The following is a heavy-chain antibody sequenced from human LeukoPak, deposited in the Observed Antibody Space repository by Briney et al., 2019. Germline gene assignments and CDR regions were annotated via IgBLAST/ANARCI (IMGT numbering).Heavy chain of an antibody. CDR3: ARSDWFDP. Sequence: GGSLRLSCAASGFTLSGYWMHRVRQAPGKGLVWVSRIKGDGSITSYADSVKGRFTIFRDNAKNTLYLQMNSLRAEDTAVYYCARSDWFDPWGQGTLVTVSS. V-gene: IGHV3-74*01. J-gene: IGHJ5*02. CDR2: IKGDGSIT. CDR1: GFTLSGYW.